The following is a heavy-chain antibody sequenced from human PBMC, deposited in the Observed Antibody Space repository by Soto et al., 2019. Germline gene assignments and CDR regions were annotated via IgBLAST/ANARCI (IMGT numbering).Heavy chain of an antibody. CDR2: ISSSSSYT. Sequence: PGGSLRLSCAASGFTFSDYYMSWIRQAPGKGLEWVSYISSSSSYTNYADSVKGRFTISRDNAKNSLYLQMNSLRAEDTAVYYCARDNYYDFWSGYSGDYYYGMDVWGQGTTVTVSS. D-gene: IGHD3-3*01. V-gene: IGHV3-11*06. CDR1: GFTFSDYY. J-gene: IGHJ6*02. CDR3: ARDNYYDFWSGYSGDYYYGMDV.